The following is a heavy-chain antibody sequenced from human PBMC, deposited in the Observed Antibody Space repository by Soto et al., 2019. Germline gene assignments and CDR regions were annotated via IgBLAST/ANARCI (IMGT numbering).Heavy chain of an antibody. CDR2: IIPIFGTA. D-gene: IGHD6-13*01. CDR3: ARLQQHYYYHGMDV. J-gene: IGHJ6*02. V-gene: IGHV1-69*06. CDR1: GGTFSSYA. Sequence: SVKVSCKASGGTFSSYAISWVRQAPGQGLEWMGGIIPIFGTANYAEKFQGRVTITADKSTSTAYMELSSLRSEDTAVYYCARLQQHYYYHGMDVWGQGTTVPVSS.